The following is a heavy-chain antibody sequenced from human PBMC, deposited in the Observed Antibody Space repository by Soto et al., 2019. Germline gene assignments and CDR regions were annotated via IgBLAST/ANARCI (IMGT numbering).Heavy chain of an antibody. J-gene: IGHJ3*02. Sequence: QVQVQESGPGLVKPSQTLSLTCTVSGGSINSGDYHWSWIRQHPGNGLEWIGYIHHSGRTYYKPSLRSRLTFSIDTSKNQFSLNLNSVTAADTALYYCARGFGVVGSYYDVLDIWGQGTMVTVSS. CDR2: IHHSGRT. D-gene: IGHD3-22*01. CDR1: GGSINSGDYH. CDR3: ARGFGVVGSYYDVLDI. V-gene: IGHV4-31*03.